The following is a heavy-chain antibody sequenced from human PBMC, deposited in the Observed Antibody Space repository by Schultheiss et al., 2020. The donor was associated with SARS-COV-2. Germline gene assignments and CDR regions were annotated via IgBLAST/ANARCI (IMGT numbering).Heavy chain of an antibody. V-gene: IGHV2-5*02. CDR3: ARINRVRGVILGMDV. Sequence: SGPTLVKPTQTLTLTCTFSGFSLSTSGVGVGWIRQPPGKALEWLALIYWDDDKRYSPSLKSRLTISKDTSKSQVVLTMTNMDPVDTATYYCARINRVRGVILGMDVWGQGTTVTVSS. CDR2: IYWDDDK. J-gene: IGHJ6*02. CDR1: GFSLSTSGVG. D-gene: IGHD3-10*01.